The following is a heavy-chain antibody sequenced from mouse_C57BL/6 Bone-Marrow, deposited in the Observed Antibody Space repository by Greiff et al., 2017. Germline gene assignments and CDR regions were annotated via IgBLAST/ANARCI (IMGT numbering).Heavy chain of an antibody. CDR1: GYAFSSSW. Sequence: QVQLKESGPELVKPGASVKISCKASGYAFSSSWMNWVKQRPGKGLEWIGRIYPGDGDTNYNGKFKGKDTLTADKSSSTAYMQLSSLTSEDSAVYFCARRGFMDYWGQGTSVTVSS. CDR3: ARRGFMDY. CDR2: IYPGDGDT. J-gene: IGHJ4*01. V-gene: IGHV1-82*01.